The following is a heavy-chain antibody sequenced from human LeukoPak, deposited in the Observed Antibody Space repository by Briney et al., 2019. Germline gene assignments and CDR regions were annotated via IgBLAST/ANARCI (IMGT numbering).Heavy chain of an antibody. CDR3: ARNPYSGSYYYFDY. CDR1: GGSFSGYY. D-gene: IGHD1-26*01. Sequence: SETLSLTCAVYGGSFSGYYWNWIRQPPGKGLEWIGEINHSGSTNYNPSLKSRVTISVDTSKNQFSLKLSSVTAADTAVYYCARNPYSGSYYYFDYWGQGTLVTVSS. J-gene: IGHJ4*02. CDR2: INHSGST. V-gene: IGHV4-34*01.